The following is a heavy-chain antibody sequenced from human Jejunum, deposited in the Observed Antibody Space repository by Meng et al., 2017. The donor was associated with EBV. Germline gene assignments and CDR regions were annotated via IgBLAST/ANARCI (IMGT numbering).Heavy chain of an antibody. D-gene: IGHD3-16*02. CDR2: ISSGSSFI. V-gene: IGHV3-21*01. CDR3: VRDSSFNVH. CDR1: GFTFSSYS. J-gene: IGHJ4*02. Sequence: EVHLVESGVGLVTPGGSLRLSCAASGFTFSSYSMNRVRQAPGKGLEWVSYISSGSSFIYYADSVKGRFTISRDDAKNSLFLQLNSLRAEDTAVYYCVRDSSFNVHWGQGTLVTVSS.